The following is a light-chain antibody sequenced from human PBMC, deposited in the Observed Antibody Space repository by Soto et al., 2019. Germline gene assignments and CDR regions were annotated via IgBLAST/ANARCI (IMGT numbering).Light chain of an antibody. CDR2: DAS. CDR3: QQRSNWLPIT. V-gene: IGKV3-11*01. Sequence: EIVLPQSPATLSLSPGERATLSCRASQSVSSYLAWYQQKPGQAPRLLIYDASNRATGIPARFSGSGSGTDFTLTISSLEPEDFAVYYGQQRSNWLPITVGQGTRLEIK. J-gene: IGKJ5*01. CDR1: QSVSSY.